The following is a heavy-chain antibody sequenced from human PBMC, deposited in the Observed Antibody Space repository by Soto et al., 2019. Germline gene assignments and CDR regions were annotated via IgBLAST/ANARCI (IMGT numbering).Heavy chain of an antibody. D-gene: IGHD3-10*02. J-gene: IGHJ6*03. V-gene: IGHV4-34*01. CDR2: INHSGST. Sequence: QVQLQQWGAGLLKPSETLSLTCAVYGGSFSGYYWSWIRQPPGTGLEWIGEINHSGSTNYNPSLKCRVTISVDTSKNQFSLKLSSVTAADTAVYYCAGARVRGVINYYYYMDVWGKGTTVTVSS. CDR1: GGSFSGYY. CDR3: AGARVRGVINYYYYMDV.